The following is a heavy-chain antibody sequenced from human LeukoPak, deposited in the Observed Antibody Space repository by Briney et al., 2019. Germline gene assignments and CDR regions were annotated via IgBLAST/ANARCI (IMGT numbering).Heavy chain of an antibody. Sequence: GGSLRLSCAASGFTFSSYPMHWVRQAPGLGLQWVAVISHDGSNKYYEDSVKGRFTISRDNAKNSLYLQMNSLRAEDTAVYYCARDNGSGWYIYWGQGTLVTVSS. CDR2: ISHDGSNK. V-gene: IGHV3-30-3*01. D-gene: IGHD6-19*01. CDR3: ARDNGSGWYIY. CDR1: GFTFSSYP. J-gene: IGHJ4*02.